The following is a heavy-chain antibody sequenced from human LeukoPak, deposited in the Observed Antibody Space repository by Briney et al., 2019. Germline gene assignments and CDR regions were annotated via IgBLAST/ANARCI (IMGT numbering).Heavy chain of an antibody. CDR3: ASHGTGYYSLRFDP. CDR2: IIPIFGTA. V-gene: IGHV1-69*13. Sequence: SVKVSCKASGGTFSSYAISWVRQAPGQGLEWMGGIIPIFGTANYAQKFQGRVTITADESTSTAYMELSSLRSEDTAVYYCASHGTGYYSLRFDPWGQGTLVTVSS. CDR1: GGTFSSYA. J-gene: IGHJ5*02. D-gene: IGHD3/OR15-3a*01.